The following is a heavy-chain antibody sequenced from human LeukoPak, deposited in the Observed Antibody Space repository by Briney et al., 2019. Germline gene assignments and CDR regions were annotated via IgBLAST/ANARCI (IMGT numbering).Heavy chain of an antibody. D-gene: IGHD2-2*01. Sequence: PGGSLRLSCAASGFTFSNYGMHWVRQAPGKGLEWVAVVSYDGSNKYYADSMKGRFTISRDNSKNTLYLQMNSLRAEDTAVYYCANVNAMSTGYWGQGTLVTVSS. CDR1: GFTFSNYG. CDR3: ANVNAMSTGY. V-gene: IGHV3-30*18. CDR2: VSYDGSNK. J-gene: IGHJ4*02.